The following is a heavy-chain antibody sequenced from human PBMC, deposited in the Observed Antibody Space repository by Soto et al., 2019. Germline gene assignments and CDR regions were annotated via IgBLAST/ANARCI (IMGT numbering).Heavy chain of an antibody. CDR3: AKRATGTDFDY. V-gene: IGHV3-23*01. D-gene: IGHD1-1*01. CDR1: GFTFSSYD. J-gene: IGHJ4*02. Sequence: EVQLLESGGGLVQPGGSLRLSCAASGFTFSSYDMNWVRQAPGKGLAWVSVISGSGGSTYYADSVKGRFTISRDNSKNTLYLQMNGLRAEDTAVYYCAKRATGTDFDYWGQGTLVTVSS. CDR2: ISGSGGST.